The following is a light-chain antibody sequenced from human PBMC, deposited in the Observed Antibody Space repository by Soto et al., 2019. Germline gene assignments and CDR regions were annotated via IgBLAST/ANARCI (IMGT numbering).Light chain of an antibody. J-gene: IGLJ1*01. CDR3: SSYAGSNNFGV. CDR2: EVN. CDR1: SSDVGGYNY. Sequence: QSVLTQPPSASGSPGQSVTISCTGTSSDVGGYNYVSWYQQHPGKAPKLMIYEVNKRPSGVPDRFSGSKSGNTASLTVSGLQAEDEADYYCSSYAGSNNFGVFGTGTKVTVL. V-gene: IGLV2-8*01.